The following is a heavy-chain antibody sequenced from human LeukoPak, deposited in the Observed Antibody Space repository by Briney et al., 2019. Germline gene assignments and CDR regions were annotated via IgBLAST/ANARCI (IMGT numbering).Heavy chain of an antibody. CDR1: GGTFSSYA. Sequence: SVKVSCKASGGTFSSYAISWVRQAPGQGLEWMGRIIPILGIAHYAQKFQGRVTITADKSTSTAYMELSSLRSEDTAVYYCARDEAGRYFDWLTYFDIWGQGTVVTVSS. V-gene: IGHV1-69*04. J-gene: IGHJ3*02. CDR2: IIPILGIA. CDR3: ARDEAGRYFDWLTYFDI. D-gene: IGHD3-9*01.